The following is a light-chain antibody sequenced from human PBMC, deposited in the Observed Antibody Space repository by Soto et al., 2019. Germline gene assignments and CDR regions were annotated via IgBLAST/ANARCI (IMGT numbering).Light chain of an antibody. V-gene: IGLV1-51*01. CDR2: DNN. CDR3: GTWDTSLSAVV. Sequence: QSVLTQPPSVSAAPGQKVTISCSGITSNIGNNYVSWYQRLPGTAPKLLIYDNNKRPSGIPDRFSGSKSGTSATLGITGLQTGDEADYYCGTWDTSLSAVVFGGGTKLTVL. CDR1: TSNIGNNY. J-gene: IGLJ2*01.